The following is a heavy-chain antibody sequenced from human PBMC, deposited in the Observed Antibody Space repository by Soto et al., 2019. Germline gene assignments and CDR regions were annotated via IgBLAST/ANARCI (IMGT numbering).Heavy chain of an antibody. CDR3: ARVAFSPTAGNWFDP. Sequence: ASVKVSCKASGYTFTGYYMHWVRQAPGQGLEWMGWINPNSGGTNYAQKFQGWVTMTRDTSMSTAYMELRSLRSDDAAVYYCARVAFSPTAGNWFDPWGQGTLVTVSS. D-gene: IGHD3-3*02. J-gene: IGHJ5*02. V-gene: IGHV1-2*04. CDR1: GYTFTGYY. CDR2: INPNSGGT.